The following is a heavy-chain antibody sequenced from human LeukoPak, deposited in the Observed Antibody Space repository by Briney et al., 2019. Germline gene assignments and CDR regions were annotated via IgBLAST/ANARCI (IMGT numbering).Heavy chain of an antibody. CDR1: GFTFSSYG. Sequence: GGSLRLSCAGSGFTFSSYGMHWVRQAPGKGLEWVSAISGSGGSTYYADSVKGRFTISRDNSKNTLYLQMNSLRAEDTAVYYCAKDINYYGSGSYFCWGQGTLVTVSS. V-gene: IGHV3-23*01. D-gene: IGHD3-10*01. CDR3: AKDINYYGSGSYFC. CDR2: ISGSGGST. J-gene: IGHJ4*02.